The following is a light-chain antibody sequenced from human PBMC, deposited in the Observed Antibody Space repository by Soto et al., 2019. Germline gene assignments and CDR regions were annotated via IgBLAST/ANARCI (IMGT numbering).Light chain of an antibody. CDR2: QAS. J-gene: IGKJ1*01. V-gene: IGKV1-5*03. CDR1: QSIDSW. Sequence: DIQMTQSPSTLSASVGDRVSVTCRASQSIDSWLAWYQQKPGKAPKLLIYQASNLESGVPSRFSGSASGTDFTLTISSLQPDDFATYYCQHYDTYPQTFGQGTKVEIK. CDR3: QHYDTYPQT.